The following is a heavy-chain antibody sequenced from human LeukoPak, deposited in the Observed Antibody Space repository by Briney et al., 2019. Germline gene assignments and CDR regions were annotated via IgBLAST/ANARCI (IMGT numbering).Heavy chain of an antibody. Sequence: SETLSLTCAVSGYSISSGYYWGWIRQPPGKGLEWIGSIYHSGSTYYNPSLKSRVTISVDTSKNQFSLKLSSVTAADTAVYYCARGGLLWFGELSGWGQGTLVTVSS. CDR3: ARGGLLWFGELSG. J-gene: IGHJ4*02. D-gene: IGHD3-10*01. V-gene: IGHV4-38-2*01. CDR1: GYSISSGYY. CDR2: IYHSGST.